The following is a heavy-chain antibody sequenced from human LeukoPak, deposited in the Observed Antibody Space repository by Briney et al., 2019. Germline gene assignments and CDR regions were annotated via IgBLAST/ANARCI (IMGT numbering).Heavy chain of an antibody. CDR2: INSNRGGT. CDR1: GYTXTNYY. J-gene: IGHJ3*02. V-gene: IGHV1-2*02. CDR3: ARDHGDDAFDI. Sequence: ASVKVTCKASGYTXTNYYIHWVRQPPGQGLEWMGWINSNRGGTNYAQKFQGRVTMTRDTSISTAYMELRSVRSDDTAVYYCARDHGDDAFDIWGPGTMVTVSS. D-gene: IGHD3-3*01.